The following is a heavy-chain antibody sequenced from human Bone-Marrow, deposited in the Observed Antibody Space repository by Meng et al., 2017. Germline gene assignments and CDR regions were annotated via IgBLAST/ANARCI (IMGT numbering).Heavy chain of an antibody. J-gene: IGHJ4*02. CDR2: IKRNSDGGTI. Sequence: EVQPVGSGGGLVKPGGSLRLSCVASGLSFTDAWMSWVRQAPGKGLEWVGRIKRNSDGGTIDYAAPVKGRFTISRDDSKNTLYLQMDSLITEDTAAYFCATGAAAADHWGQGTLVTVSS. CDR1: GLSFTDAW. V-gene: IGHV3-15*01. D-gene: IGHD6-13*01. CDR3: ATGAAAADH.